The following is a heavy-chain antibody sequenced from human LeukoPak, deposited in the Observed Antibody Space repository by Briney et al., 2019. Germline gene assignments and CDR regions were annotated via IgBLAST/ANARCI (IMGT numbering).Heavy chain of an antibody. J-gene: IGHJ4*02. CDR2: IRSKPNTYAT. V-gene: IGHV3-73*01. CDR3: TSLDF. Sequence: PGGSLRLSCAASGFIFSDSAMYWVRQASGKGLEWVGRIRSKPNTYATAYAASVKGRFTISRDDSKNTAYPQMSSLKTEDTAVYYCTSLDFWGQGTLVTVSS. CDR1: GFIFSDSA.